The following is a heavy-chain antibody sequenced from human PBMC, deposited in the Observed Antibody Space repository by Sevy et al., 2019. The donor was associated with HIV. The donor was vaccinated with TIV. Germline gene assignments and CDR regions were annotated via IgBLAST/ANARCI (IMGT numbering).Heavy chain of an antibody. V-gene: IGHV4-59*08. Sequence: SETLSLTCTVSGGSITSLYWNWIRQPPGKGLEWIANIYYNGHINYNPYLKSRVTLSLDKSKNQFSLRLSSVTAADTAMYYCAGENAWGRGYSWGQGTLVTVSS. CDR1: GGSITSLY. CDR2: IYYNGHI. D-gene: IGHD1-26*01. CDR3: AGENAWGRGYS. J-gene: IGHJ4*02.